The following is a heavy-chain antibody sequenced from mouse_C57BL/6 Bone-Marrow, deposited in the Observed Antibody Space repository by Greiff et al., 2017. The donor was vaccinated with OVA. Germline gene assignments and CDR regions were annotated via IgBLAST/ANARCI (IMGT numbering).Heavy chain of an antibody. V-gene: IGHV1-61*01. Sequence: QVQLRQPGAELVRPGSSVKLSCKASGYTFTSYWMDWVKQRPGQGLEWIGNIYPSDSETHYNQKFKDKATLTVDKSSSTAYMQLSSLTSEDSAVYYCARCHYGSSYGYFDVWGTGTTVTVSS. CDR3: ARCHYGSSYGYFDV. D-gene: IGHD1-1*01. CDR2: IYPSDSET. J-gene: IGHJ1*03. CDR1: GYTFTSYW.